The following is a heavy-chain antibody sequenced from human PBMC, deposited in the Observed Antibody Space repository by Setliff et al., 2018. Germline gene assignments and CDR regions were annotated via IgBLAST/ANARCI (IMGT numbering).Heavy chain of an antibody. Sequence: PSETLSLTCTVSGGSISSYYWSWIRQPPGKGLEWIGYIYYSGSTNYNPSLKSRVTISVDTSKNQFSLKLSSVTAADTAMYYCARILGYCSGGSCYVPYWGQGTLVTVSS. CDR2: IYYSGST. CDR3: ARILGYCSGGSCYVPY. J-gene: IGHJ4*02. CDR1: GGSISSYY. D-gene: IGHD2-15*01. V-gene: IGHV4-59*12.